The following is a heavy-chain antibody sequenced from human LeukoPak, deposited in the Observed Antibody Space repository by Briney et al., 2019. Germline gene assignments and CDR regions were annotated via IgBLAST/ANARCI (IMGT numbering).Heavy chain of an antibody. D-gene: IGHD2-2*01. CDR2: ISVSGDYT. CDR3: AKVIGQEVPAASRWYDP. Sequence: GGSLRLSCAASGFTFSSYVMSWVRQAPGKGLDWVSTISVSGDYTYYADSVKGRFTISRDNSKNTLYLQMNSLRGEDTAVYYCAKVIGQEVPAASRWYDPWGQGTLVTVSS. J-gene: IGHJ5*02. CDR1: GFTFSSYV. V-gene: IGHV3-23*01.